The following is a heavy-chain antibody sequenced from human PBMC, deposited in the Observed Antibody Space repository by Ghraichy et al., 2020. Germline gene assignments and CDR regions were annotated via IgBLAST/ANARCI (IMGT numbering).Heavy chain of an antibody. CDR3: ARLLWGLRRIYYYGMDV. CDR2: ISSSGSTI. V-gene: IGHV3-11*01. CDR1: GFTFSDYY. Sequence: GESLNISCAASGFTFSDYYMSWIRQAPGKGLEWVSYISSSGSTIYYADSVKGRFTISRDNAKNSLYLQMNSLRAEDTAVYYCARLLWGLRRIYYYGMDVWGQGTTVTVSS. J-gene: IGHJ6*02. D-gene: IGHD2/OR15-2a*01.